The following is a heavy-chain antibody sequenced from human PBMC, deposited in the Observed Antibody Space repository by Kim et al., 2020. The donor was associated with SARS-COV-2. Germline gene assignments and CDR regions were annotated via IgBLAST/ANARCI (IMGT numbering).Heavy chain of an antibody. CDR3: VSTATFDY. D-gene: IGHD5-18*01. CDR1: GFTLGNYW. V-gene: IGHV3-7*05. Sequence: GGSLRLSCAASGFTLGNYWMSWVRQAPGKGLKWVSNIKQDGSEKNYVDSVKGRFTISRDNAQSSLSLQLNSLRAEDTAVYYCVSTATFDYWGQGALVTVSS. J-gene: IGHJ4*02. CDR2: IKQDGSEK.